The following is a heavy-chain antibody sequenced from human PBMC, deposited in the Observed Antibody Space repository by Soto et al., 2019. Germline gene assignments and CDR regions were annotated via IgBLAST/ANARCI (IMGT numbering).Heavy chain of an antibody. CDR2: VYYGGST. CDR3: AGGDYYHSSGYYFYYYTMDV. Sequence: SQTLSLPCTVSGGSISSSSYYWCWVRQPPGKGLEWIGNVYYGGSTYYNPSLKSRVTISVETSKSQFSLKLSSVTAADTAVYYCAGGDYYHSSGYYFYYYTMDVWGQGTTVTVSS. V-gene: IGHV4-39*01. CDR1: GGSISSSSYY. J-gene: IGHJ6*02. D-gene: IGHD3-22*01.